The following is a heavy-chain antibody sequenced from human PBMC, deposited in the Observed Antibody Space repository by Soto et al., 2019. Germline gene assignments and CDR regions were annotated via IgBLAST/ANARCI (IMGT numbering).Heavy chain of an antibody. CDR2: ISGSGGST. J-gene: IGHJ4*02. V-gene: IGHV3-23*01. D-gene: IGHD3-10*01. CDR1: GFTFSSYA. Sequence: PVGSLRLSCAASGFTFSSYAMSWVRQAPGKGLEWVSAISGSGGSTYYADSVKGRFTISRDNSKNTLYLQMNSLRAEDTAVYYCAKEGRITMVRGVIKTYYFDYWGQGTLVTVSS. CDR3: AKEGRITMVRGVIKTYYFDY.